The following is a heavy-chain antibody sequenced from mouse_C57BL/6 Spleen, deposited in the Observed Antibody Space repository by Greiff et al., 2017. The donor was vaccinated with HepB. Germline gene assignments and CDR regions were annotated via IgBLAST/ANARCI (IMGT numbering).Heavy chain of an antibody. CDR1: GYTFTSYW. Sequence: QVHVKQPGAELVMPGASVKLSCKASGYTFTSYWMHWVKQRPGQGLEWIGEIDPSDSYTNYNQKFKGKSTLTVDKSSSTAYMQLSSLTSEDSAVYYCARGRTAQATFDYWGQGTTLTVSS. CDR2: IDPSDSYT. D-gene: IGHD3-2*02. CDR3: ARGRTAQATFDY. V-gene: IGHV1-69*01. J-gene: IGHJ2*01.